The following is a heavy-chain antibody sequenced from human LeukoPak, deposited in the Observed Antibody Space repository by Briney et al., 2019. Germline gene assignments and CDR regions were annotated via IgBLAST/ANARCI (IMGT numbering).Heavy chain of an antibody. J-gene: IGHJ5*02. V-gene: IGHV4-61*02. D-gene: IGHD5-18*01. CDR1: GGSISSGSYY. CDR3: ARDPGDTAMADNWFDP. Sequence: SETLSLTCTVSGGSISSGSYYWSWIRQPAGKGLEWIGRIYTSGSTNYNPSLKSRVTISVDTSKNQFSLKLSSVTAADTAAYYCARDPGDTAMADNWFDPWGQGTLVTVSS. CDR2: IYTSGST.